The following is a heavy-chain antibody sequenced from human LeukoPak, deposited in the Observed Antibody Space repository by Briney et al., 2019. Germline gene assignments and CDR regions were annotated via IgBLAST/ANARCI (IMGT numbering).Heavy chain of an antibody. D-gene: IGHD3-10*01. J-gene: IGHJ4*02. V-gene: IGHV3-53*01. Sequence: GGSLRLSCAASGFTVSSNYMSWVRQAPGKGLEWVSVIYSGGSTYYADSVKGRFTISRDNTKNTLYLQMNSLRAEDTAVYYCAKGYKASPLDYWGQGTLVTVSS. CDR1: GFTVSSNY. CDR3: AKGYKASPLDY. CDR2: IYSGGST.